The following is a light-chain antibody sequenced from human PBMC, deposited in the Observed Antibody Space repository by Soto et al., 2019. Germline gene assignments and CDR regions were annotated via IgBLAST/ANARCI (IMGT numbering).Light chain of an antibody. CDR3: QQRSNWPIT. V-gene: IGKV3-11*01. CDR1: QSVDSY. CDR2: GAS. J-gene: IGKJ5*01. Sequence: EIVLTQSPASLSLSPGERATLSCRASQSVDSYLVWYQQKPGQAPRLPIFGASNRATGIPARFSGSGSGTDFTLTINSLEPEDFAVYYCQQRSNWPITFGQGTLLEIK.